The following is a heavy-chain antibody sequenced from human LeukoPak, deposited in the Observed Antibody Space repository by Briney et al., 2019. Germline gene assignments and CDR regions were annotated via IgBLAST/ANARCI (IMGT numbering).Heavy chain of an antibody. CDR3: ARGIRAMVAAGGY. CDR1: GGTFSSYA. Sequence: SVNVSCKASGGTFSSYAISWVRQAPGQGLEWMGGIIPIFGTANYAQKFQGRVTITADESTSTAYMELSSLRSEDTAVYYCARGIRAMVAAGGYWGRGTLVTVSS. V-gene: IGHV1-69*01. CDR2: IIPIFGTA. D-gene: IGHD1-14*01. J-gene: IGHJ4*02.